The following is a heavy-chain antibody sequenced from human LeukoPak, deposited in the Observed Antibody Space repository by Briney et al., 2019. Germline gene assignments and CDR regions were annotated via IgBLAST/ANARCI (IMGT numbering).Heavy chain of an antibody. CDR3: ARLGYCSGRDCPTSYYNWFDP. CDR1: GYTLTELS. D-gene: IGHD2-15*01. CDR2: FDPEDGET. J-gene: IGHJ5*02. V-gene: IGHV1-24*01. Sequence: GASVKVSCKLSGYTLTELSMHWVRQAPGKGLEWMGGFDPEDGETIYAQKFQGRVTMTTDTSTSTAYMELRSLRSDDTAVYFCARLGYCSGRDCPTSYYNWFDPWGQGTLVTVSS.